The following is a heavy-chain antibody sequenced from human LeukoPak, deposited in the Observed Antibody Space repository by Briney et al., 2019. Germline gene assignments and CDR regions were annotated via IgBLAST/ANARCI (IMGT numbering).Heavy chain of an antibody. D-gene: IGHD5-18*01. J-gene: IGHJ3*02. V-gene: IGHV1-8*01. Sequence: ASVKVSCKASGYTFTSYDINWVRQAPGQGLEWMGWMNPNSGNTGYAQEFQSRDTMTKNTSISTAYMELSSLRSEDTAVYYCARGNRRGYRNHDAFDIWGQGTMVTVSS. CDR1: GYTFTSYD. CDR2: MNPNSGNT. CDR3: ARGNRRGYRNHDAFDI.